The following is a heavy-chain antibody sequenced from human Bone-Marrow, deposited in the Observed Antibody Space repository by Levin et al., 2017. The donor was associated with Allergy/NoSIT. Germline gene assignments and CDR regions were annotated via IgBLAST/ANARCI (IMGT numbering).Heavy chain of an antibody. D-gene: IGHD6-6*01. V-gene: IGHV3-21*03. CDR1: GFTFSSCS. Sequence: GGSLRLSCAASGFTFSSCSMNWVRQAPGKGLEWVSFISSSGRYTYYADSVKGRFTVSTDNAQNSVSLQKNSLRVEDTAVYYCAKSLARSMDWFESWGQGTLVTVAS. CDR2: ISSSGRYT. CDR3: AKSLARSMDWFES. J-gene: IGHJ5*01.